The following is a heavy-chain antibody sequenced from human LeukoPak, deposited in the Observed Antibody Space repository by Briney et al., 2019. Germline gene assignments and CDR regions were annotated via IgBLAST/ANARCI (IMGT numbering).Heavy chain of an antibody. Sequence: GASVKVSCKASGYSFTGYYMHWVRQAPGQGLEWMGWINPNSGDTKYAQKFQGRVTMTTDTSTSTAYMELRSLRSDDTAVYYCARVPALATYSSGWFDYWGQGTLVTVSS. CDR1: GYSFTGYY. V-gene: IGHV1-2*02. CDR3: ARVPALATYSSGWFDY. J-gene: IGHJ5*01. D-gene: IGHD6-19*01. CDR2: INPNSGDT.